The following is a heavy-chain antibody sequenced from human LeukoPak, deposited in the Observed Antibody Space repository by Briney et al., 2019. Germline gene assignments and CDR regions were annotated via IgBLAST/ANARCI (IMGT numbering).Heavy chain of an antibody. V-gene: IGHV4-59*11. CDR3: ARVLQNYYHLDV. D-gene: IGHD3-3*01. CDR1: GVSINSHY. Sequence: SETLSLTCTVSGVSINSHYWSWIRQPPGKGLAGIGFIYDSGSANYKSSLESRVTMTLDTSKNQFSLKLNSVTAADTAVYYCARVLQNYYHLDVWGKGTTVTVSS. CDR2: IYDSGSA. J-gene: IGHJ6*03.